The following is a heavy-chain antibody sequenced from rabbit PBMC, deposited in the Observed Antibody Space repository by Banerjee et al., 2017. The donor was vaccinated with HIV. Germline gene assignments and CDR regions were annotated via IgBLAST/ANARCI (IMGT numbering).Heavy chain of an antibody. CDR3: ARDTWASSSYYTDSNL. CDR2: IYAGDGRT. CDR1: GFSFSSSYY. Sequence: QSLEESGGGLVQPEGSLTLTCTASGFSFSSSYYMCWVRQAPGKGLEWIGCIYAGDGRTYYASWAKGRFTISKTSSTTVTLQMTSLTAADTATYFCARDTWASSSYYTDSNLWGQGTLVTVS. D-gene: IGHD8-1*01. V-gene: IGHV1S40*01. J-gene: IGHJ4*01.